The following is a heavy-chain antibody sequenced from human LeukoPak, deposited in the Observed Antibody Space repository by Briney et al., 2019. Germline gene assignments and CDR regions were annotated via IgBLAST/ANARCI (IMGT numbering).Heavy chain of an antibody. D-gene: IGHD5-18*01. V-gene: IGHV4-39*01. CDR2: IYYSKNT. CDR1: GGSISSSSAY. J-gene: IGHJ4*02. CDR3: VSPRGFSYGYFDY. Sequence: SETLSLTCTVSGGSISSSSAYWGWIRQPPGKGLEWLGSIYYSKNTYYNPPLKSRGPISADTSKNQFPLTLGSVSATDTAVYYCVSPRGFSYGYFDYWGQGTLVTVSS.